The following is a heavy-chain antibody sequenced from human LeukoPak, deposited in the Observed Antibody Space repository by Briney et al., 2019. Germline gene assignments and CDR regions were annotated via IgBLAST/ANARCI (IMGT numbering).Heavy chain of an antibody. Sequence: SETLSLTCTVSGGSISSYYWSWIRQPPGKGLEWIGYIYYSGSTNYNPSLKSRVTISVDTSKNQFSLKLSSVTAADTAVYYCARQFDFWSGSAYYYYYYMDVWGKGTTVTVSS. V-gene: IGHV4-59*01. CDR3: ARQFDFWSGSAYYYYYYMDV. D-gene: IGHD3-3*01. CDR2: IYYSGST. CDR1: GGSISSYY. J-gene: IGHJ6*03.